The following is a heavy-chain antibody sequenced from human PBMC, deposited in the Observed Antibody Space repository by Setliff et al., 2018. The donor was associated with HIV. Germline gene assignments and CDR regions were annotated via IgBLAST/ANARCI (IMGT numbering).Heavy chain of an antibody. CDR3: ARSQPDTIFGVVTFDC. V-gene: IGHV4-39*01. CDR1: GGSMSSSGPGYY. Sequence: SETLSLTCTVSGGSMSSSGPGYYWGWVRQTPGGGLEWIGSVYYRGRTYYNPSLKSRVTISVDTSKNQLSLRLTSMAAADTAMYYCARSQPDTIFGVVTFDCWGQ. J-gene: IGHJ4*02. D-gene: IGHD3-3*01. CDR2: VYYRGRT.